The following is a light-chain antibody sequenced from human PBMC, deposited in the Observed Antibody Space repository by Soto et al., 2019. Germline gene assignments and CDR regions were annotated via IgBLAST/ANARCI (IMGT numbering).Light chain of an antibody. CDR3: QVWDSSSDHYV. J-gene: IGLJ1*01. Sequence: SYELTQPPSMSVAPGQTARLSCGGNDIASKSVHWSQQKPGQAPVLVVYDDNDRPSGIPERLSGSNSGDTATLTISRVEAGDEADYYCQVWDSSSDHYVFGSGTKVTVL. V-gene: IGLV3-21*02. CDR2: DDN. CDR1: DIASKS.